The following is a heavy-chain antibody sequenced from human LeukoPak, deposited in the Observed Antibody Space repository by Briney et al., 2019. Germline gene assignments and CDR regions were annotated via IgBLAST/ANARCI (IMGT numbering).Heavy chain of an antibody. J-gene: IGHJ5*02. CDR2: INQSGTT. D-gene: IGHD4-17*01. CDR3: ARETYYGDSTGSWFDP. V-gene: IGHV4-34*01. CDR1: GGSFSGYY. Sequence: SETLSLTCAVYGGSFSGYYWSWIRQPPGKGLEWIGEINQSGTTNYNPSLKSRVTISIDTSKNRFSLKLSSVTAADTAEYYCARETYYGDSTGSWFDPWGQGTLVTVSS.